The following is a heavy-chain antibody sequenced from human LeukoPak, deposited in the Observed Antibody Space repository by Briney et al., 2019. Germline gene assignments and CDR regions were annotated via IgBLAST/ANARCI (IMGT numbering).Heavy chain of an antibody. CDR2: TYYRSKWYN. CDR3: ARDFLLRYFDWLSNDAFDI. V-gene: IGHV6-1*01. Sequence: SQTLSLTCAISGDSVSSNSAAWNWIRQSPSRGLEWLGRTYYRSKWYNDYAVSVKSRITINPDTSKNQFSLKLSSVTAADTAVYYCARDFLLRYFDWLSNDAFDIWGQGTMVTVPS. J-gene: IGHJ3*02. CDR1: GDSVSSNSAA. D-gene: IGHD3-9*01.